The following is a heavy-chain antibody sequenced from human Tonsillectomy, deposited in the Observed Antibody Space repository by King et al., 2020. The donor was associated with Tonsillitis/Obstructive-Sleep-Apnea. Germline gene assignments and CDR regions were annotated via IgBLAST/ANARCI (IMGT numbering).Heavy chain of an antibody. CDR1: GFTFSSYA. Sequence: VQLVESGGGLVQPGGSLRLSCAASGFTFSSYAMSWVRQAPGKGLEWVSGISGSGGSTYYADSVKGRITISRDNTKHTLYLQMNSLRAEDTAVYYCAKDNRPYFSVSSGLNLGGAFDIWGQGTMVTVSS. CDR3: AKDNRPYFSVSSGLNLGGAFDI. D-gene: IGHD3-22*01. V-gene: IGHV3-23*04. J-gene: IGHJ3*02. CDR2: ISGSGGST.